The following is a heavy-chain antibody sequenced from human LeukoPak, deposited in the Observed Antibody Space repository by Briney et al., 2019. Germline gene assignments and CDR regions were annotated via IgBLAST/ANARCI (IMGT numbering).Heavy chain of an antibody. CDR1: GFTFSSYG. Sequence: PGGSLRLSCAASGFTFSSYGMHWVRQAPGKGPEWVAVISYDGSNKYYADSVKGRFTISRDNSKNTLYLQMNSLRAEDTAVYYCAKDLESVYSLDAFDIWGQGTMVTVSS. CDR2: ISYDGSNK. V-gene: IGHV3-30*18. CDR3: AKDLESVYSLDAFDI. D-gene: IGHD1-26*01. J-gene: IGHJ3*02.